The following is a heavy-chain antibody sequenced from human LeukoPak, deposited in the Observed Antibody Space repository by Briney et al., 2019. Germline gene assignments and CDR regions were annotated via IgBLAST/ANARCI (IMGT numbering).Heavy chain of an antibody. D-gene: IGHD3-22*01. CDR3: AKDDSSGYMFDY. CDR1: GFTFSSYA. J-gene: IGHJ4*02. Sequence: GGSLRLSCAASGFTFSSYAMSWVRQAPGKGREWVSAISGSGGSTYYADSVKGRFTISRDNSKNTLYLQMNSLRAEDTAVYYCAKDDSSGYMFDYWGQGTLVTVSS. CDR2: ISGSGGST. V-gene: IGHV3-23*01.